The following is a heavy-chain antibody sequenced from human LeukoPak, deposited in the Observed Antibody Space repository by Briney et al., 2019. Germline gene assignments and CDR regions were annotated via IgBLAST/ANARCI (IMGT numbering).Heavy chain of an antibody. Sequence: SETLSLTCTVSGGSISSEDYYWGWIRQPPGKGLEWIGYIYYIRSTYYNPSLKSRVIISEDTSKNQFSLKLSSVTAEDTAVYYCARGTRVAATGPNDYWGQGTLVTVSS. CDR2: IYYIRST. CDR3: ARGTRVAATGPNDY. J-gene: IGHJ4*02. V-gene: IGHV4-30-4*01. D-gene: IGHD6-13*01. CDR1: GGSISSEDYY.